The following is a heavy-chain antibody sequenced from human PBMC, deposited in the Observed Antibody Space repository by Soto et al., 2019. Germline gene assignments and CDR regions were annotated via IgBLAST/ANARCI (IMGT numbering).Heavy chain of an antibody. CDR2: ISSSSSYI. J-gene: IGHJ3*02. Sequence: GGSLRLSCAASGFTFSSYSMNWVRQAPGKGLEWVSSISSSSSYIYYADSVKGRFTISRDNAKNSLYLQMNSLRAEDTAVYYCAAPIVVVPAANDLGSAFDIWGQGTMVTVSS. CDR1: GFTFSSYS. CDR3: AAPIVVVPAANDLGSAFDI. D-gene: IGHD2-2*01. V-gene: IGHV3-21*01.